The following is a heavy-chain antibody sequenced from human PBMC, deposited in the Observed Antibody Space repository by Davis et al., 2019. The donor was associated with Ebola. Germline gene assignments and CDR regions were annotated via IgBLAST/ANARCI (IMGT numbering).Heavy chain of an antibody. CDR2: ISGSGSST. CDR3: TIGGGKQGVDY. CDR1: GFTFGNYA. D-gene: IGHD4-23*01. Sequence: GGSLRLSCAASGFTFGNYAMNWVRQAPGKGLEWVSSISGSGSSTHYADSVKGRFTISRDNAKNSLYLQMNSLKTEDTAVYYCTIGGGKQGVDYWGQGTLVTVSS. J-gene: IGHJ4*02. V-gene: IGHV3-23*01.